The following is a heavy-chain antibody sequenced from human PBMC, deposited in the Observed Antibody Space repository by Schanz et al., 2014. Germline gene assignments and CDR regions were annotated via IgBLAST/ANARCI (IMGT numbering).Heavy chain of an antibody. V-gene: IGHV3-48*04. CDR2: ICSSGNTI. CDR1: GFTVSSDH. CDR3: AKQIHYDILTVTRN. Sequence: EVQLVESGGGFVQPGGSLGLSCVVSGFTVSSDHMNWVRQAPGKGLEWVSYICSSGNTIYYADSVKGRFTISRDNAKNSLYLQMNSLRAEDTAVFYCAKQIHYDILTVTRNWGQGTLVTVSS. D-gene: IGHD3-9*01. J-gene: IGHJ4*02.